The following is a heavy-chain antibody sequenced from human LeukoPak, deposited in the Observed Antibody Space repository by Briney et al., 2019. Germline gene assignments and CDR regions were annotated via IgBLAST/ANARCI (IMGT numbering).Heavy chain of an antibody. D-gene: IGHD5-12*01. J-gene: IGHJ5*02. CDR1: GFTFSSYG. V-gene: IGHV3-30*02. CDR2: IRYDGSNK. Sequence: GGSPRLSCAASGFTFSSYGMHWVRQAPGKGLEWVAFIRYDGSNKYYADSVKGRFTISRDNSKNTLYLQMNSLRAEDTAVYYCAKPVDIVATDPGQNWFDPWGQGTLVTVSS. CDR3: AKPVDIVATDPGQNWFDP.